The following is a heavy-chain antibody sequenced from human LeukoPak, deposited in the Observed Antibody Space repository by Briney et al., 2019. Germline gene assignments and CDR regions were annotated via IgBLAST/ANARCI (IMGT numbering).Heavy chain of an antibody. CDR2: ISYDGSNK. CDR1: GFTFSSYA. V-gene: IGHV3-30-3*01. Sequence: GGSLRLSCAASGFTFSSYAMHWVRQAPGKGLEWVAVISYDGSNKYYADSVKGRFTISRDNSKNTLYLQMNSLRAEDTAVYYCARGGDYGYTVNWFDPWGQGTLVTVSS. CDR3: ARGGDYGYTVNWFDP. D-gene: IGHD4-17*01. J-gene: IGHJ5*02.